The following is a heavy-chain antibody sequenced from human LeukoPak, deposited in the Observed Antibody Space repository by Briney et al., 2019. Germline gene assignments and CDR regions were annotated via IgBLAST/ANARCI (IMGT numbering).Heavy chain of an antibody. D-gene: IGHD3-10*01. Sequence: PGGSLRLSCAASGFTFSSYWMHWVRQAPGKGLVWVSRIKSDGSSTSYADSVKGRFTISRDNAKNTLYLQMNSLRAEDTAVYYCARDQWGSGSHYIDYWGQGTLVTVSS. CDR1: GFTFSSYW. V-gene: IGHV3-74*01. CDR2: IKSDGSST. J-gene: IGHJ4*02. CDR3: ARDQWGSGSHYIDY.